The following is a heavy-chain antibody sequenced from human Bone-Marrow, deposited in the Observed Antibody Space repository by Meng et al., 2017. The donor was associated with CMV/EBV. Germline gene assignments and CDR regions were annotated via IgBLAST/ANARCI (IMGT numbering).Heavy chain of an antibody. V-gene: IGHV1-2*02. CDR1: GYTFTGYY. Sequence: ASVKVSCKASGYTFTGYYMHWVRQAPGQGLEWMGWINPNSGGTNYAQKFQGRVTMTRDTSISTAYMELSRLRSEDTAVYYCARAPYYDFWSGYFVAPWVYYYGMDVWGQGTTVTVSS. J-gene: IGHJ6*02. CDR2: INPNSGGT. D-gene: IGHD3-3*01. CDR3: ARAPYYDFWSGYFVAPWVYYYGMDV.